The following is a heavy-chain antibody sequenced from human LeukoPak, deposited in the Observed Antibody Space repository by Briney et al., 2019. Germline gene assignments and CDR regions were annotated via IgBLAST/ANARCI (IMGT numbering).Heavy chain of an antibody. J-gene: IGHJ6*02. Sequence: GGSLRLSCAAPGFTFSDYYMSWIRQAPGKGLEWVSYISSSGSTIYYADSVKGRFTISRDNAKNSLYLQMNSLRAEDTAVYYCARDPSRYYYGMDVWGQGTTVTVSS. CDR2: ISSSGSTI. V-gene: IGHV3-11*01. CDR3: ARDPSRYYYGMDV. CDR1: GFTFSDYY.